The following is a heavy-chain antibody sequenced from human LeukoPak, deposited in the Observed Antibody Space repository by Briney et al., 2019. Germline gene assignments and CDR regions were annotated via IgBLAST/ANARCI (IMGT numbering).Heavy chain of an antibody. Sequence: KPGGSLRLSCAASGFTFSSYAMSWVRQAPGKGLEWVSSISSSSSYIYYADSVKGRFTISRDNAKNSLYLQMNSLRAEDTAVYYCARVATPYYYMDVWGKGTTVTVSS. D-gene: IGHD5-12*01. V-gene: IGHV3-21*01. CDR1: GFTFSSYA. J-gene: IGHJ6*03. CDR2: ISSSSSYI. CDR3: ARVATPYYYMDV.